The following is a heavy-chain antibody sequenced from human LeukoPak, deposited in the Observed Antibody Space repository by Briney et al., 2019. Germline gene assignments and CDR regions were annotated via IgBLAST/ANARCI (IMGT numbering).Heavy chain of an antibody. CDR1: GFTFSSYG. V-gene: IGHV3-30*02. Sequence: GGSLRLSCAASGFTFSSYGMHWVRQAPGKGLEWVAFIRYDGSNKYYADSVKGRFTISRDNSKNTLYLQMNSLRAEDTAVYYCANRDGDFYYDSSGYPGSWGQGTLVTVSS. J-gene: IGHJ5*02. D-gene: IGHD3-22*01. CDR2: IRYDGSNK. CDR3: ANRDGDFYYDSSGYPGS.